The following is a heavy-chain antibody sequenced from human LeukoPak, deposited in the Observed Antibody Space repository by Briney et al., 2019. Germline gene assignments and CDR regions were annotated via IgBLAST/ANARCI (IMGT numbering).Heavy chain of an antibody. CDR2: TYYRSKWYN. D-gene: IGHD6-13*01. J-gene: IGHJ4*02. V-gene: IGHV6-1*01. Sequence: SQTLSLTCAISGDSVSSNSAAWYWIRQSPSRGLEWLGRTYYRSKWYNDYAVSVKSRITINPDTSKNQFSLQLNSVTPEDTAVYYCARDRGGTPTGDYSSLDYWGQGTLVTVSS. CDR1: GDSVSSNSAA. CDR3: ARDRGGTPTGDYSSLDY.